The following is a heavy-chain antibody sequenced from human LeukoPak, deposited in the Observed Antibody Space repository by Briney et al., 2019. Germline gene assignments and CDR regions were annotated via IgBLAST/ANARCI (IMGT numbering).Heavy chain of an antibody. CDR1: GFTFSSYA. J-gene: IGHJ4*02. CDR3: ARDVQGSSGDY. V-gene: IGHV1-2*02. D-gene: IGHD6-6*01. Sequence: GGSLRLSCAASGFTFSSYAMHWVRQAPGQGLEWMGWINPNSGGTNYAQKFQGRVTMTRDTSISTAYMELSRLRSDDTAVYYWARDVQGSSGDYWGQGTLVTVSS. CDR2: INPNSGGT.